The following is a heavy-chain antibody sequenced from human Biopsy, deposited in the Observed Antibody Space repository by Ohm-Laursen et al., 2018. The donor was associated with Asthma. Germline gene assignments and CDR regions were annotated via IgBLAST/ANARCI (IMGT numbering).Heavy chain of an antibody. J-gene: IGHJ4*02. D-gene: IGHD2-8*01. V-gene: IGHV1-46*02. CDR1: GFSSDNYF. Sequence: SVKVSCKASGFSSDNYFMHWVRQAPGQGLEWMGIINPSGAGTRYAEKFRGRLIVTRDASTRTAFMDLRSLRSDDTAIYFCARARETTNYGDSDFDIWGQGTLITVSS. CDR2: INPSGAGT. CDR3: ARARETTNYGDSDFDI.